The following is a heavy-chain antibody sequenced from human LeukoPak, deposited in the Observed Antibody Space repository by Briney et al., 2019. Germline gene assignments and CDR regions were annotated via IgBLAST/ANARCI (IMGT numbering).Heavy chain of an antibody. CDR1: GVSISSYY. Sequence: SETLSLTCTVSGVSISSYYWSWIRQPPGKGLEWIGYIYYSGSTNYNPSLKSRVTISVDTSKNQFSLKLSSVTAADTAVYYCARQYYYDSSGYYFDYWGQGTLVTVSS. CDR2: IYYSGST. D-gene: IGHD3-22*01. J-gene: IGHJ4*02. CDR3: ARQYYYDSSGYYFDY. V-gene: IGHV4-59*08.